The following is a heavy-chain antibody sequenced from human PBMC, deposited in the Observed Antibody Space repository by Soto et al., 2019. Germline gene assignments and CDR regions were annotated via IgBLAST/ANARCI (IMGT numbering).Heavy chain of an antibody. D-gene: IGHD2-15*01. CDR3: ARDLSPDCSGGSCYDFDY. CDR2: INPSGGST. CDR1: GYTFTSYY. Sequence: GASVKVSCKASGYTFTSYYMHWVRQAPGQGLEWMGIINPSGGSTSYAQKFQGRVTMTRDTSTSTVYMELSSLRSEDTALYYCARDLSPDCSGGSCYDFDYWGQGTLVTVSS. J-gene: IGHJ4*02. V-gene: IGHV1-46*03.